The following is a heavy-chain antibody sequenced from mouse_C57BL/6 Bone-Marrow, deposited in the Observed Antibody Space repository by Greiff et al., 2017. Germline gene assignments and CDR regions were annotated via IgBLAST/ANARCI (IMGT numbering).Heavy chain of an antibody. CDR2: INPGSGGT. D-gene: IGHD2-3*01. Sequence: QVPVKQSGAELVRPGTSVKVSCKASGYAFTNYLIEWVKQRPGQGLEWIGVINPGSGGTNYNEKFKGKATLTADKSSSTAYMQLSSLTSEDSAVYFCAREDDGYYWFAYWGQGTLVTVSA. J-gene: IGHJ3*01. CDR3: AREDDGYYWFAY. V-gene: IGHV1-54*01. CDR1: GYAFTNYL.